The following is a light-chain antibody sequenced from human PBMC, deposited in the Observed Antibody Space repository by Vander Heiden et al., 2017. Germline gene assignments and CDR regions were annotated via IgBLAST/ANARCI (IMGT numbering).Light chain of an antibody. V-gene: IGLV1-40*01. Sequence: QSVLTPPPSVSGAPGQTVTIPCTGSSSNIGAGYDVHWYQQLPVTAPKLLIYGNSNRPSGVPDRFAGSKSGTSASLAITGLQAEDEADYYCQSYDSSLSGFWVFGGGTKLTVL. CDR2: GNS. J-gene: IGLJ3*02. CDR3: QSYDSSLSGFWV. CDR1: SSNIGAGYD.